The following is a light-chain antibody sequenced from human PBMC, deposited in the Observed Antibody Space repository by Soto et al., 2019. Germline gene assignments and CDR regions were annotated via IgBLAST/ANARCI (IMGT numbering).Light chain of an antibody. V-gene: IGKV1D-16*01. CDR3: QQYNTYST. CDR1: RGIDDR. J-gene: IGKJ5*01. Sequence: DIQMTQSPSSLSASVGDRVTITCRASRGIDDRLAWYQQKPEKAPISLIYFASNLQDWVPSRFSGSGSGTEFTLTISSLQPDDFATYYCQQYNTYSTFGQGTRLEIK. CDR2: FAS.